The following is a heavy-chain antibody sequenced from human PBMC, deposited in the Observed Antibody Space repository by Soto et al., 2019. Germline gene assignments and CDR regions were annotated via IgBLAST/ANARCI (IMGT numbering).Heavy chain of an antibody. V-gene: IGHV3-7*01. Sequence: EVQLVESGGGLVQPGGSLRLSCAASGFTFSSYWMSWVRQAPGKGLEWVANIKQDGSEKYYVDSVKGRFTISRDNAKNSLYLQMNSLRAEDTAVYYCARARDYSNYEDYFDYWGQGTLVTVSP. CDR2: IKQDGSEK. CDR1: GFTFSSYW. J-gene: IGHJ4*02. CDR3: ARARDYSNYEDYFDY. D-gene: IGHD4-4*01.